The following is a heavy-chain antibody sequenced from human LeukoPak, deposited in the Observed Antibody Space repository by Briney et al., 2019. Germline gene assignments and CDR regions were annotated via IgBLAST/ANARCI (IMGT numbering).Heavy chain of an antibody. Sequence: SETLSLTCAVYGGSFSGYYWSWIRQPPGKGLEWIGEINHSGSTNYNPSLKSRVTISVDTSKNQFSLKLSSVTAADTAVYYYASRYPFDYWGQGTLVTVSS. CDR2: INHSGST. J-gene: IGHJ4*02. CDR1: GGSFSGYY. CDR3: ASRYPFDY. V-gene: IGHV4-34*01. D-gene: IGHD1-1*01.